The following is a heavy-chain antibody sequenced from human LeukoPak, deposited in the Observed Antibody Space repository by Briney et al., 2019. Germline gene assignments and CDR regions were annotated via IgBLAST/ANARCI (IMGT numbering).Heavy chain of an antibody. V-gene: IGHV3-33*01. CDR1: GFTFSSYG. CDR3: ARDSGSAKPFDY. Sequence: GRSLRLSCAASGFTFSSYGMHWVRQAPGKGLEWVAVIWYDGSNKYYADSVEGRFTISRDNSKNTLYLQMNSLRAEDTAVYYCARDSGSAKPFDYWGQGTLVTVSS. CDR2: IWYDGSNK. J-gene: IGHJ4*02. D-gene: IGHD3-10*01.